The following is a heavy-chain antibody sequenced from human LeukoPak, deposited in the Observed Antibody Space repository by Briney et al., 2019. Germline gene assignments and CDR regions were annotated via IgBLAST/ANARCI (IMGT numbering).Heavy chain of an antibody. Sequence: SETLSLTCAVYGGSFSGYYWSWIRQPPGKGLEWIGEINHSGSTNYNPSLKSRVTISVDTSKNQFSLKLSSVTAADTAVYYCARDSPVATITFSTFDFWGRGTLVTVSS. CDR3: ARDSPVATITFSTFDF. D-gene: IGHD5-12*01. CDR2: INHSGST. J-gene: IGHJ4*02. CDR1: GGSFSGYY. V-gene: IGHV4-34*01.